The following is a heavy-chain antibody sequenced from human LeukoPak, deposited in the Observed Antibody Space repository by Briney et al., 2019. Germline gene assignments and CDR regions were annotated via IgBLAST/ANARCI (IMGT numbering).Heavy chain of an antibody. J-gene: IGHJ4*02. Sequence: SVKVSCKASGGTFSSYAISWVRQAPGQGLEWMGRIIPTFGTANYAQKFQGRVTITTDESTSTAYMELSSLRSEDTAVYYCASCSYDSSGYYYLSYFDYWGQGTLVTVSS. V-gene: IGHV1-69*05. D-gene: IGHD3-22*01. CDR1: GGTFSSYA. CDR3: ASCSYDSSGYYYLSYFDY. CDR2: IIPTFGTA.